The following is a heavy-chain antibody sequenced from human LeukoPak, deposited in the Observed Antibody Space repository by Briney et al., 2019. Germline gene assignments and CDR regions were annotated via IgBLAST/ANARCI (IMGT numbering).Heavy chain of an antibody. V-gene: IGHV4-59*08. CDR1: GVSMSSNY. CDR2: IYYSGSA. Sequence: SETLSLTCTVSGVSMSSNYWSWIRQAPGKGLEWIGYIYYSGSAHYSPSLRSRVTISVDTSKNQFSLKLSSVTAADTAVYYCARGVIRDIVVVPAAIDIWGQGTMVTVSS. CDR3: ARGVIRDIVVVPAAIDI. D-gene: IGHD2-2*01. J-gene: IGHJ3*02.